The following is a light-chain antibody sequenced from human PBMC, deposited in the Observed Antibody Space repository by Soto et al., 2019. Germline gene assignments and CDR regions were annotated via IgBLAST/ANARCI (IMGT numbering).Light chain of an antibody. Sequence: DTVMTQSPLSLSVTPGEPASISCRSSQSLLHSQGDNYLDWYVQKPGQSPQLLIYLGSNRDYGVQEQFRGSESGTDFPLKISRVEAEDVGVYYYMQGLHSPVSFGGGTKVEI. CDR3: MQGLHSPVS. J-gene: IGKJ4*01. V-gene: IGKV2-28*01. CDR2: LGS. CDR1: QSLLHSQGDNY.